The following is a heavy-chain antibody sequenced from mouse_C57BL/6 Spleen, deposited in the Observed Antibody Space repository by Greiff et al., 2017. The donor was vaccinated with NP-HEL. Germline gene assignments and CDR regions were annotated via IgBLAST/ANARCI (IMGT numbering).Heavy chain of an antibody. Sequence: QVQLKQPGAELVMPGASVKLSCKASGYTFTSYWMHWVKQRPGQGLEWIGEIDPSDSYTNYNQKFKGKSTLTVDKSSSTAYMQLSSLTSEDSAVYYCARGGDVGGFDYWGQGTTLTVSS. J-gene: IGHJ2*01. CDR1: GYTFTSYW. V-gene: IGHV1-69*01. D-gene: IGHD3-3*01. CDR3: ARGGDVGGFDY. CDR2: IDPSDSYT.